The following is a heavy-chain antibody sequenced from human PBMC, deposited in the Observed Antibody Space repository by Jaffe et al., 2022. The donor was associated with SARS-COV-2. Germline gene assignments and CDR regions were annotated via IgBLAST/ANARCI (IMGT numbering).Heavy chain of an antibody. CDR3: ARVGFSLFGRGEGFLEWLLPRGGGMDV. CDR1: GGSISSGDYY. D-gene: IGHD3-3*01. CDR2: IYYSGST. Sequence: QVQLQESGPGLVKPSQTLSLTCTVSGGSISSGDYYWSWIRQPPGKGLEWIGYIYYSGSTYYNPSLKSRVTISVDTSKNQFSLKLSSVTAADTAVYYCARVGFSLFGRGEGFLEWLLPRGGGMDVWGQGTTVTVSS. J-gene: IGHJ6*02. V-gene: IGHV4-30-4*01.